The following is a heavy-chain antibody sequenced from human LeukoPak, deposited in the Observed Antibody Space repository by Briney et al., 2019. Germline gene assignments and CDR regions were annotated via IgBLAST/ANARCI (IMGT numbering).Heavy chain of an antibody. CDR3: ARAGRYCSGGSCYRY. CDR2: IKQDGSEK. CDR1: GFTFDDYG. Sequence: GGSLRLSCVASGFTFDDYGMSWVRQAPGKGLEWVANIKQDGSEKYYVDSVKGRFTISRDNAKNSLYLQMNSLRAEDTAVYYCARAGRYCSGGSCYRYWGQGTLVTVSS. J-gene: IGHJ4*02. D-gene: IGHD2-15*01. V-gene: IGHV3-7*01.